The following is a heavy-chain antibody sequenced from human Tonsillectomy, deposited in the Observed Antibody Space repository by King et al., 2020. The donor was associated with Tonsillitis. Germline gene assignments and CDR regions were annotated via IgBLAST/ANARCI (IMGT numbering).Heavy chain of an antibody. CDR1: GFTFSSYS. CDR3: ARDEYSSSSIYYYMDV. D-gene: IGHD6-6*01. CDR2: ISSISSYI. J-gene: IGHJ6*03. V-gene: IGHV3-21*01. Sequence: VQLVESGGGLVKPGGSLRLSCAASGFTFSSYSMNWVRQAPGKGLEWVSSISSISSYIYYAESVKGRFTISRDNAKNSLYLQMNSLRAVDTAVYYCARDEYSSSSIYYYMDVWGKGTTVTVSS.